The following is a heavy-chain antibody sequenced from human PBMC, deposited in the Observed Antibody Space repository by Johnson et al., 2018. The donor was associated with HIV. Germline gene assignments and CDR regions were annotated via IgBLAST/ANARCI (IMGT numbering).Heavy chain of an antibody. V-gene: IGHV3-9*01. CDR2: ISWNSGSI. Sequence: LVESGGGVVRPGGSLRLSCAASGFTFDDYAMHWVRQAPGKGLEWVSGISWNSGSIGYADSVKGRFTISRDNSKNTLYLEINSLRAEDTAVYYCARAPGYSRAFDIWGQGTMVTVSS. CDR1: GFTFDDYA. D-gene: IGHD5-18*01. CDR3: ARAPGYSRAFDI. J-gene: IGHJ3*02.